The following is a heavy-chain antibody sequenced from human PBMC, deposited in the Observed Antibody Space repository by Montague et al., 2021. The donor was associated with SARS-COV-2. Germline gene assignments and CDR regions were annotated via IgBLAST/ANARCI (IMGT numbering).Heavy chain of an antibody. V-gene: IGHV3-33*01. D-gene: IGHD3-3*01. CDR2: IWYDGSNK. J-gene: IGHJ6*02. CDR1: GFTFSSYG. Sequence: SLRLSCAASGFTFSSYGMHWVRQAPGKGLEWVAVIWYDGSNKYYADSVKGRFTISRDNSKNTLYLQMNSLRAEDTAVYYCARDQVITIVGVGYYYYYGMDVGGQGTTVTVSS. CDR3: ARDQVITIVGVGYYYYYGMDV.